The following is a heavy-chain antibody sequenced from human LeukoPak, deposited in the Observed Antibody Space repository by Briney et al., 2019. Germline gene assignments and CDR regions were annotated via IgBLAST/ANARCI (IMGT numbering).Heavy chain of an antibody. Sequence: SETLSLTCTVSGGSISSSSYYWGWIRQPPGKGLEWIGSIYYSGSIYYNPSLKSRVTISVDTSKNQFSLKLSSVTAADTAVYYCARHIGYCSSTSCYNNNWFDPWGQGTLVTVSS. J-gene: IGHJ5*02. CDR3: ARHIGYCSSTSCYNNNWFDP. CDR1: GGSISSSSYY. D-gene: IGHD2-2*02. CDR2: IYYSGSI. V-gene: IGHV4-39*01.